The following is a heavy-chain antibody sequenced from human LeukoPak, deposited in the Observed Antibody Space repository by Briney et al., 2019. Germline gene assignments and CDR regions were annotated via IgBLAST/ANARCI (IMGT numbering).Heavy chain of an antibody. CDR1: GFTFSDYY. J-gene: IGHJ4*02. D-gene: IGHD5-24*01. V-gene: IGHV3-11*04. CDR3: ATVEMATITADY. Sequence: PGGSLRLSCAASGFTFSDYYMSWIRQAPGKGLEWVSYISSSGSTTYYADSVKGRFTISRDNAKNSLYLQMNSLRAEDTAVYYCATVEMATITADYWGQGTLVTVSS. CDR2: ISSSGSTT.